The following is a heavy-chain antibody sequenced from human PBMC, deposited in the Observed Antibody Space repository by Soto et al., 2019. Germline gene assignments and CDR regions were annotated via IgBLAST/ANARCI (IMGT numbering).Heavy chain of an antibody. CDR1: GFTFSSYS. D-gene: IGHD4-17*01. V-gene: IGHV3-21*01. CDR3: ARGRRAVDYGDVDAFDI. CDR2: ISSSSSYI. J-gene: IGHJ3*02. Sequence: ESGGGLVKPGGSLRLSCAASGFTFSSYSMNWVRQAPGKGLEWVSSISSSSSYIYYADSVKGRFTISRDNAKNSLYLQMNSLRAEDTAVYYCARGRRAVDYGDVDAFDIWGQGTMVTVSS.